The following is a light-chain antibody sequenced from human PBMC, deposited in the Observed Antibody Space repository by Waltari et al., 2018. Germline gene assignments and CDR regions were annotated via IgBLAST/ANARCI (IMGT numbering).Light chain of an antibody. CDR1: QAIRTY. CDR2: AAS. Sequence: DLQVTQTPASLSAYIGDTVTVTCRASQAIRTYLSWYQLKPGKAPVLLISAASTLQSGVPSRFSGSGSGTEFTLTIKALQPDDFGTYYCQHNYAIPPVFGQGTRLDLK. V-gene: IGKV1-39*01. J-gene: IGKJ5*01. CDR3: QHNYAIPPV.